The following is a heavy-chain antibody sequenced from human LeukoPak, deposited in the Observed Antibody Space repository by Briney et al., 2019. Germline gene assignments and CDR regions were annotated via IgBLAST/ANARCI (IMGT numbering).Heavy chain of an antibody. CDR2: INIDGSST. Sequence: GGSLRLSCAASGFIFSNYWMHWARQGPGRGLVWVSRINIDGSSTTYADSVKGRFTISRDNAKNTLYLQMNSLRAGDTAVYYCVRGPYLYGDDYYYSYMDVWGKGTTVTVSS. CDR1: GFIFSNYW. J-gene: IGHJ6*03. D-gene: IGHD4-17*01. V-gene: IGHV3-74*01. CDR3: VRGPYLYGDDYYYSYMDV.